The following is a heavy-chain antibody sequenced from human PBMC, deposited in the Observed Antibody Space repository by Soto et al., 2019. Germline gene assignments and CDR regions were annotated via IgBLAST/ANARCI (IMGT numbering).Heavy chain of an antibody. Sequence: GGSPRLSCAASGLTVCSYAMSWVRQAPGKGLEWVSAISGSGGSTYYADSVKGRFTISRDNSKNTLYLQMNSLRAEDTAVYYCAKVVPEDIVVVPAARLYYFDYWGQGTLVTVSS. CDR1: GLTVCSYA. CDR3: AKVVPEDIVVVPAARLYYFDY. CDR2: ISGSGGST. J-gene: IGHJ4*02. V-gene: IGHV3-23*01. D-gene: IGHD2-2*01.